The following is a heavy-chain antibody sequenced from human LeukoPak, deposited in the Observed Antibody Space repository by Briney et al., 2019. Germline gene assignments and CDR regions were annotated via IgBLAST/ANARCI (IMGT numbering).Heavy chain of an antibody. CDR3: GRAQEGYYYYMDV. D-gene: IGHD2-21*01. J-gene: IGHJ6*03. V-gene: IGHV3-48*03. CDR1: GFIFRSYE. Sequence: GGSVRLFCGASGFIFRSYEMMGVREARGRGGVGVSYISSSCSTIYYADSVKGRFTISRDNAKNSLYLQMNSLRAEDTAVYYCGRAQEGYYYYMDVWGKGTTVTIPS. CDR2: ISSSCSTI.